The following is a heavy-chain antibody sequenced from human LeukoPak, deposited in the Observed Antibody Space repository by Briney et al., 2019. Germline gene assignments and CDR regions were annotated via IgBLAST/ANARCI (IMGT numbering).Heavy chain of an antibody. Sequence: SETLSLTCAVYGGSFSGYYWSWIRQPPWKGLEWIGEINHSGSTNYNPSLKSRVTISVDTSKNQFSLKLSSVTAADTAVYYCARVNFRKGWFDPWGQGTLVTVSS. CDR3: ARVNFRKGWFDP. V-gene: IGHV4-34*01. CDR2: INHSGST. J-gene: IGHJ5*02. CDR1: GGSFSGYY. D-gene: IGHD2/OR15-2a*01.